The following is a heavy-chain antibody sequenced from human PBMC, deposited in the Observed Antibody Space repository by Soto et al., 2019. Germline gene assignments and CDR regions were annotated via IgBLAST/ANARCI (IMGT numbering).Heavy chain of an antibody. V-gene: IGHV1-3*01. D-gene: IGHD3-10*01. CDR3: ARSPYTLMVRGVTAFDI. CDR2: INAGNGNT. J-gene: IGHJ3*02. Sequence: ASVKVSCKASGYTFTSYAMHWVRQAPGQRLEWMGWINAGNGNTKYSQKFQGRVTITRDTSASTAYMELSSLRSEDTAVYYCARSPYTLMVRGVTAFDIWGQGKMVTVSS. CDR1: GYTFTSYA.